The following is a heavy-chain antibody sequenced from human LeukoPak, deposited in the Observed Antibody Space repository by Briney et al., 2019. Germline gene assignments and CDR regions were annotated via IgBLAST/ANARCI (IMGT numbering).Heavy chain of an antibody. CDR2: ITGSGDNT. CDR1: GLSISDCA. D-gene: IGHD6-19*01. J-gene: IGHJ4*02. CDR3: VRYHCSGRNYLDY. V-gene: IGHV3-23*01. Sequence: GGSLRLSCAASGLSISDCAMTWVRQAPGKGLEWVSGITGSGDNTYYADSVKGRFTITRDNSKNTLNMQMNSLRVDDTAVYYCVRYHCSGRNYLDYWGQGTLVSVSS.